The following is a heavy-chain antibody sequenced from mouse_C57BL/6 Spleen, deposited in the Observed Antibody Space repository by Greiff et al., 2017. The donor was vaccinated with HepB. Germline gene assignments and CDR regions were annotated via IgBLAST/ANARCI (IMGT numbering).Heavy chain of an antibody. V-gene: IGHV1-69*01. CDR1: GYTFTSYL. J-gene: IGHJ2*01. CDR2: IDPSDGYT. Sequence: QVQLQQPGAELVMPGASVKLSCKASGYTFTSYLMHWVKQRPGQGLEWIGEIDPSDGYTNYNQKFKGKSTLTVDKSSSTAYMQHSSLTSEDSAVYYCAGCGNQYYFDYWGQGTTLTVSS. CDR3: AGCGNQYYFDY. D-gene: IGHD2-1*01.